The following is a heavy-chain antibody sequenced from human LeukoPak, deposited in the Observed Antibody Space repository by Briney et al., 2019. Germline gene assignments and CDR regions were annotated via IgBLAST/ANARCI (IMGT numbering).Heavy chain of an antibody. CDR2: IIPILGIA. CDR1: GGTFSSYA. D-gene: IGHD2-2*01. CDR3: ARANLDIVVVPAGRDYYYYGMDV. J-gene: IGHJ6*02. V-gene: IGHV1-69*04. Sequence: SVKVSCKASGGTFSSYAISWVRQAPGQGLEWMGRIIPILGIANYAQKFQGRVTITADKSTSTAYMELSSLRSEDTAVYYCARANLDIVVVPAGRDYYYYGMDVWGQGTTVTVSS.